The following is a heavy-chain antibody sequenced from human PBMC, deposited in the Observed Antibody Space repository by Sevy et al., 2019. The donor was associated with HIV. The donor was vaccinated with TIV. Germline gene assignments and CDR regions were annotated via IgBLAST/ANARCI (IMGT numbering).Heavy chain of an antibody. CDR2: IKSKTDGGTT. CDR1: GYTFSHAW. D-gene: IGHD4-17*01. CDR3: TTDSYGDTTDY. J-gene: IGHJ4*02. V-gene: IGHV3-15*01. Sequence: GGSLRLSCAASGYTFSHAWMSWVRQAPGKGLEWVGRIKSKTDGGTTDYAAPVKGRFTISRDDSKNTLYLQMNSLKTEDTAVYYCTTDSYGDTTDYWGQGTLVTVSS.